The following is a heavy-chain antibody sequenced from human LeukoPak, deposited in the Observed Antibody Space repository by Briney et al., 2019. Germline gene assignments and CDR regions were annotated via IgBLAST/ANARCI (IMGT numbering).Heavy chain of an antibody. CDR3: ARDRVGAAASPDY. Sequence: GESLKISCKGSGYTFTSYYMHWVRQAPGQGLEWMRIINPSGGSTSYAQKFQGRVTMTRDTSTSTVYMELSSLRSEDTAVYYCARDRVGAAASPDYWGQGTLVTVSS. V-gene: IGHV1-46*01. J-gene: IGHJ4*02. D-gene: IGHD6-13*01. CDR2: INPSGGST. CDR1: GYTFTSYY.